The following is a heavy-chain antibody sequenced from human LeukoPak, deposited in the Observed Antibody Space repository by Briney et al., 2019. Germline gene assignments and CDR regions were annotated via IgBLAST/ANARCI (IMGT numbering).Heavy chain of an antibody. J-gene: IGHJ4*02. CDR2: IYTSGST. D-gene: IGHD3-22*01. CDR1: GGSISSGSYY. CDR3: ARDSSPYYDSSGLDY. Sequence: SETLSLTCTVSGGSISSGSYYWSWIRQPAGKGLEWIGRIYTSGSTNYNPSLKGRVTISVDTSKNQFSLKLSSVTAADTAVYYCARDSSPYYDSSGLDYWGQGTLVTVSS. V-gene: IGHV4-61*02.